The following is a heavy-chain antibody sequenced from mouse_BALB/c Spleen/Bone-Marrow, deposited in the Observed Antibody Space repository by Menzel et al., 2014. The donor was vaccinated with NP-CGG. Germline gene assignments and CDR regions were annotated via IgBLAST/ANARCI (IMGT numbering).Heavy chain of an antibody. Sequence: VQLKVSGGGLMQPGGSLKLSCATSGFTFSDYYMYWVRQTPEKRLEWVAYISNGGGSTYYPDTVKGRFTISRDNAKNTLYLQMSRPKSEDTAMYYCARQGIYYGYDPFAYWGQGTLVTVS. V-gene: IGHV5-12*02. J-gene: IGHJ3*01. CDR2: ISNGGGST. CDR3: ARQGIYYGYDPFAY. D-gene: IGHD2-2*01. CDR1: GFTFSDYY.